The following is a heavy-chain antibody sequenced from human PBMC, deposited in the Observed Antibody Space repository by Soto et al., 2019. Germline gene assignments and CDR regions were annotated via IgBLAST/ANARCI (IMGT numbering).Heavy chain of an antibody. Sequence: WGRWIIQTQGKGLEWVGRIKSKTDGGTTDYAAPVKGRFTISRDDSKNTLYLQMNSLKTEDTAVYYCTPESFWELRAPAASEIWGQGTMVTVS. CDR1: W. CDR3: TPESFWELRAPAASEI. CDR2: IKSKTDGGTT. J-gene: IGHJ3*02. D-gene: IGHD1-26*01. V-gene: IGHV3-15*01.